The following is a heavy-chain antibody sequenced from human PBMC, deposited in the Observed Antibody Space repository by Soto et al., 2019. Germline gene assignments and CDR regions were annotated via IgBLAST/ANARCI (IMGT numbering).Heavy chain of an antibody. CDR3: AREAHFWVVPAIY. D-gene: IGHD2-21*02. Sequence: EVQMLESGGGLVQPGGSLRISCAASGFTFSTYAMSWVRQAPGKGLEWVLAIRVSGGNTYYADSVRGRFTVSRDDSKNTLYLQRSSLRAEDSAVYYCAREAHFWVVPAIYWGLGTLVTVSS. CDR2: IRVSGGNT. CDR1: GFTFSTYA. J-gene: IGHJ4*02. V-gene: IGHV3-23*01.